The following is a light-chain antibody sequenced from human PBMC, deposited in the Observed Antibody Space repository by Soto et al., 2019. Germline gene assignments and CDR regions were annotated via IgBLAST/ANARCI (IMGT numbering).Light chain of an antibody. Sequence: DIVMTQSPDSLAVSLGERATINCKSSQSVLYSSNKKNYLSWYQQKSGQSPKVLIYWASTRESVVPDRFSGSGSWTDFTLTISSLQAEDAAVYYCQQSYSTPRTVGQGTKVEIK. V-gene: IGKV4-1*01. CDR1: QSVLYSSNKKNY. CDR2: WAS. CDR3: QQSYSTPRT. J-gene: IGKJ1*01.